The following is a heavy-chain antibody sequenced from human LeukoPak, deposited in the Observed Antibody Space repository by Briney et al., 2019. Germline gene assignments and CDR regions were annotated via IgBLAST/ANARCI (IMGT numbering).Heavy chain of an antibody. CDR1: GYTFTGYY. D-gene: IGHD3-10*01. J-gene: IGHJ4*02. CDR3: ARTRGDITMVRGVIVPFDY. Sequence: GASVKVSRKASGYTFTGYYMHWVRQAPGQGLEWMGWINPNSGGANYAQKFQGRVTMTRDTSISTAYMELSRLRSDDTAVDYCARTRGDITMVRGVIVPFDYWDQGTLVTVSS. V-gene: IGHV1-2*02. CDR2: INPNSGGA.